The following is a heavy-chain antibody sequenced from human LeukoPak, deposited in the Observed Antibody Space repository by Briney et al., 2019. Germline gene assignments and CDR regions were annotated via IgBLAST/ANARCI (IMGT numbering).Heavy chain of an antibody. V-gene: IGHV3-33*06. D-gene: IGHD4-11*01. Sequence: PGRSLRLSCAASGFIFRHYGMHWVRQAPGKGLEWVAVIWHDGSSKYYADSVKGRFTISRDNSENTVYLQMNSLRAEDTAVYYCAKDAQRGFDYSNSLEYWGQGDLVTVSS. J-gene: IGHJ4*02. CDR3: AKDAQRGFDYSNSLEY. CDR2: IWHDGSSK. CDR1: GFIFRHYG.